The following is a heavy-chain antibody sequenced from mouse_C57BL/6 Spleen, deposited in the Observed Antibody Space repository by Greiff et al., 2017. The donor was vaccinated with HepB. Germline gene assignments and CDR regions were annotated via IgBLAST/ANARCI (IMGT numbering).Heavy chain of an antibody. D-gene: IGHD2-4*01. J-gene: IGHJ4*01. CDR1: GYTFTSYG. CDR2: IYPRSGNT. CDR3: ARDDYPYYYAMDY. V-gene: IGHV1-81*01. Sequence: QVHVKQSGAELARPGASVKLSCKASGYTFTSYGISWVKQRTGQGLEWIGEIYPRSGNTYYNEKFKGKATLTADKSSSTAYMELRSLTSEDSAVYFCARDDYPYYYAMDYWGQGTSVTVSS.